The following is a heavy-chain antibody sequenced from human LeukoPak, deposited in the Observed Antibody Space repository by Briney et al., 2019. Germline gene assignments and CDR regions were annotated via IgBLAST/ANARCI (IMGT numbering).Heavy chain of an antibody. CDR1: GGTFSSYA. V-gene: IGHV1-69*01. J-gene: IGHJ4*02. CDR3: ARGAGAVVDTAMVFDY. CDR2: IITIFGTA. Sequence: SVKVSCKASGGTFSSYAISWVRQAPGQGLEWMGGIITIFGTANYAQKFQGRVTITADESTSTAYMELSSLRSEDTAVYYCARGAGAVVDTAMVFDYWGQGTLVTVSS. D-gene: IGHD5-18*01.